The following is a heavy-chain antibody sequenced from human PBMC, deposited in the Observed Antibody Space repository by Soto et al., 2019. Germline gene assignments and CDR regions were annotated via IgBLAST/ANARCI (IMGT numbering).Heavy chain of an antibody. Sequence: SETLSLTCAVYGGSFSGYYWSWIRQPPGKGLEWIGEINHSGSTNYNPSLKSRVTISVDTSKNQFSLKLSSVTAADTAVYYCARQRLTDTRFDPWGQGTLVTVSS. CDR3: ARQRLTDTRFDP. CDR1: GGSFSGYY. V-gene: IGHV4-34*01. D-gene: IGHD6-19*01. J-gene: IGHJ5*02. CDR2: INHSGST.